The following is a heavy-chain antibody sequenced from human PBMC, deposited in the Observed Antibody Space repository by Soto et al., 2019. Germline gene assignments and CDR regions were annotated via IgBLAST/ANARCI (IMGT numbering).Heavy chain of an antibody. CDR1: GFTFSSYA. Sequence: GGSLRLSCAASGFTFSSYAMSWVRQAPGKGLEWVSAISGSGGSTYYADSVKGRFTISRDNSKNTLYLQMNSLRAEDTAVYYCAKGRYCSSTSCPMSPSVPDDWGQGTLVTVSS. V-gene: IGHV3-23*01. CDR3: AKGRYCSSTSCPMSPSVPDD. J-gene: IGHJ4*02. CDR2: ISGSGGST. D-gene: IGHD2-2*01.